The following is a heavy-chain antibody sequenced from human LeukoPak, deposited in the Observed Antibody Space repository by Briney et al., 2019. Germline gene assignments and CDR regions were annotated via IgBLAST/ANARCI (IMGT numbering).Heavy chain of an antibody. CDR1: GFTFSSYG. CDR2: IRYDGSNK. J-gene: IGHJ3*02. V-gene: IGHV3-30*02. CDR3: AKDAGYHLWLSAFDI. Sequence: PGGSLRLSCAASGFTFSSYGMHWVRQAPGKGLEWVAFIRYDGSNKYYADSVKGRFTISRDNSKNTLYLQMNSLRAEDTAVYHCAKDAGYHLWLSAFDIWGQGTMVTVSS. D-gene: IGHD5-18*01.